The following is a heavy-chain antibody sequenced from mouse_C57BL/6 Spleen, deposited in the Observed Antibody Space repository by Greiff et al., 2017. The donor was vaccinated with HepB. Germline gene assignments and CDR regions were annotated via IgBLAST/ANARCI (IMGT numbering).Heavy chain of an antibody. D-gene: IGHD3-2*02. Sequence: QVQLKQSGPELVKPGASVKISCKASGYAFSSSWMNWVKQRPGKGLEWIGRIYPGDGDTNYNGKFKGKATLTADKSSSTAYMQLSSLTSEDSAVYFCARTEAAQATGAMDYWGQGTSVTVSS. CDR3: ARTEAAQATGAMDY. CDR2: IYPGDGDT. V-gene: IGHV1-82*01. J-gene: IGHJ4*01. CDR1: GYAFSSSW.